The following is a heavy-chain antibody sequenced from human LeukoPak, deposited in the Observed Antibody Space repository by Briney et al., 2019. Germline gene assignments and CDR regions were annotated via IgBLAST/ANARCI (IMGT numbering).Heavy chain of an antibody. J-gene: IGHJ4*02. CDR1: GFTFSDYY. Sequence: GGSLRLSCAASGFTFSDYYMSWIRQAPGKGLEWVSYISSSGSTLYYADSVKGRITISRDNAKNSLYLQMNSQRAEDTAVYYCARRRYNWNAIDYWGQGTLVTVSS. CDR2: ISSSGSTL. D-gene: IGHD1-20*01. V-gene: IGHV3-11*01. CDR3: ARRRYNWNAIDY.